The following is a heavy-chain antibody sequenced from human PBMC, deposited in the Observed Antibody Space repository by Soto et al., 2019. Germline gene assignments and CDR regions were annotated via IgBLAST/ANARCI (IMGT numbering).Heavy chain of an antibody. D-gene: IGHD6-19*01. J-gene: IGHJ4*02. CDR1: GGSISSTSYH. V-gene: IGHV4-39*01. Sequence: QVQLQESGPGLVKPSETLSLTCTVSGGSISSTSYHWGWIRQSPRKGLEWIGTVYSNGRTYYNPSLKSRVTIAGDTSKNQFSLRLSSVTAADTAVYYCARLYSSGWCDYWGQGTLATVAS. CDR2: VYSNGRT. CDR3: ARLYSSGWCDY.